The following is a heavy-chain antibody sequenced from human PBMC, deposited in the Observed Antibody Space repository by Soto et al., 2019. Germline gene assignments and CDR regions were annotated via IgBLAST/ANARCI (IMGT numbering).Heavy chain of an antibody. CDR2: IKSKADGETT. Sequence: GGSLRLSCTASNFAFTNAYMNWVRQAPGKGLEWVGRIKSKADGETTDYAAPVEDRFTVSRDDSKNTLYLHMTSLKTEDTAVYFCTHYKGPAWQKYCFDNWGHGTLVTVSS. D-gene: IGHD3-10*01. V-gene: IGHV3-15*07. J-gene: IGHJ4*01. CDR1: NFAFTNAY. CDR3: THYKGPAWQKYCFDN.